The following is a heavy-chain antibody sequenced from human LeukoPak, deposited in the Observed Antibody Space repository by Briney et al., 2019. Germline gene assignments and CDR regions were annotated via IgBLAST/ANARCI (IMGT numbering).Heavy chain of an antibody. D-gene: IGHD3-22*01. CDR1: GGSFSGYY. Sequence: SETLSLTCAVYGGSFSGYYWSWIRQPPGKGLEWIGEINHSGSTNYNPSLKSRVTISVDTSKNQFSLKLSSVTAADTAVYYCARGGLTYYYDSSGYCYVDHGMDVWGQGTTVTVSS. V-gene: IGHV4-34*01. CDR3: ARGGLTYYYDSSGYCYVDHGMDV. J-gene: IGHJ6*02. CDR2: INHSGST.